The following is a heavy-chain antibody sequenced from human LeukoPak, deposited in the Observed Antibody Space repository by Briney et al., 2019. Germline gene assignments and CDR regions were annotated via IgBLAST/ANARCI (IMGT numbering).Heavy chain of an antibody. Sequence: GGSLRLSCAASGFTFTDYYLSWIRQAPGKGLEWVAYISSTGSLMYYAHSVKGRFTISRDNAKNSLYLQMNSLRAEDTAVYYCARDQEPYCIGGSCYPIDYWGQGTLVTVSS. J-gene: IGHJ4*02. V-gene: IGHV3-11*04. D-gene: IGHD2-15*01. CDR2: ISSTGSLM. CDR1: GFTFTDYY. CDR3: ARDQEPYCIGGSCYPIDY.